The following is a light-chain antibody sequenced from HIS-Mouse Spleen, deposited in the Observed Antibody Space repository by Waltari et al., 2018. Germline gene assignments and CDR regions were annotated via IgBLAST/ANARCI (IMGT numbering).Light chain of an antibody. J-gene: IGLJ3*02. V-gene: IGLV1-47*01. Sequence: QSVLTQPPSASGTPGQRVTISCSGSSSNIGSNYVYWYQQLPGTAPKLLLYRNNRRPSWVPDRFSGSKSGTSASLAISGLRSEDEADYYCAAWDDSLSGRVFGGGTKLTVL. CDR2: RNN. CDR3: AAWDDSLSGRV. CDR1: SSNIGSNY.